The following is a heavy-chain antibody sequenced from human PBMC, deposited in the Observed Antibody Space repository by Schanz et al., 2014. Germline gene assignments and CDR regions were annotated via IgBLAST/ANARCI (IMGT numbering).Heavy chain of an antibody. CDR3: AKAADWPVTRFDP. D-gene: IGHD3-9*01. CDR2: INSVGSNT. Sequence: DVQLLESGGGLVQPGGSLRLSCAASGFTFSSHWMHWVRQDPGKGLVWVARINSVGSNTDYADSVTGRFTISSDSSKNTLYLQMSSLRADDTAVYYCAKAADWPVTRFDPWGQGTLVTVSS. J-gene: IGHJ5*02. V-gene: IGHV3-74*02. CDR1: GFTFSSHW.